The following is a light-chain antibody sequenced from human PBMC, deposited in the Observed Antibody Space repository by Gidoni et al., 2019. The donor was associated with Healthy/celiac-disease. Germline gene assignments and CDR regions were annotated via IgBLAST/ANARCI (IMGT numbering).Light chain of an antibody. CDR2: GKN. Sequence: SSELTQDPAVSVALGQTVRITCQGDSLRSYYASWYQQKPGQAPVLVIYGKNQRPSGIPDRFSRSSSGNTASLTITGAQAEDEADYYCNSRDSSGNHLVVFGGVTKLTVL. V-gene: IGLV3-19*01. CDR1: SLRSYY. CDR3: NSRDSSGNHLVV. J-gene: IGLJ2*01.